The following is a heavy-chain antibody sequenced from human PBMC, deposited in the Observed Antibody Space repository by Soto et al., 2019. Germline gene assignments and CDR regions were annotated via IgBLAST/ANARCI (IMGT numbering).Heavy chain of an antibody. CDR2: IHPAGNVQ. J-gene: IGHJ3*02. Sequence: VQLVESGGGLVQPGASLRLSCTASGLTFSTSWLTWVRQAPGEGLEWVSNIHPAGNVQHYAASVKERFTISRDNAMNSVFLQIRGLRVEDTAVYYCSTSNTPYAFDMWDQGAMVTYS. CDR1: GLTFSTSW. CDR3: STSNTPYAFDM. V-gene: IGHV3-7*01.